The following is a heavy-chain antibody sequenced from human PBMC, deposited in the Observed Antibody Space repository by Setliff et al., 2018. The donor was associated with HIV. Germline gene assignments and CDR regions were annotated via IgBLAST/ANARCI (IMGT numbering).Heavy chain of an antibody. CDR2: IYTGGST. CDR3: ARDRRGANWGFIRAFDI. Sequence: PSETLSLTCTVSGGSISSYYWSWIRQPPGKGLEWIGYIYTGGSTNYNPSLKTRVTISVDTSKSQFSLKLNSVTAADTAVYYCARDRRGANWGFIRAFDIWGQGTMVTVSS. J-gene: IGHJ3*02. CDR1: GGSISSYY. D-gene: IGHD7-27*01. V-gene: IGHV4-4*08.